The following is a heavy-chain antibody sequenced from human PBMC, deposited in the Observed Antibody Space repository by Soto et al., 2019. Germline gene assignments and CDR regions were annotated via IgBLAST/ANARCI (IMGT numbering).Heavy chain of an antibody. CDR3: AKAPGIAARPNDY. D-gene: IGHD6-6*01. J-gene: IGHJ4*02. V-gene: IGHV3-21*04. CDR1: GFTFSSYS. Sequence: PGGSLRLSCAASGFTFSSYSMNWVRQAPGKGLEWVSSTSSSSSYIYYADSVKGRFTISRDNAKNSLYLQMNSLRAEDTAVYYCAKAPGIAARPNDYWGQGTLVTVSS. CDR2: TSSSSSYI.